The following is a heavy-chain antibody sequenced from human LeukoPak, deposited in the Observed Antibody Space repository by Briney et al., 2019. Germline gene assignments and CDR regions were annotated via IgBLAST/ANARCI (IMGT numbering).Heavy chain of an antibody. CDR3: ARHMFRGYNGYFDY. D-gene: IGHD3-22*01. J-gene: IGHJ4*02. CDR2: VYYTGST. Sequence: SETLSLTCTVSGGSISNHFWSWIRQPPGKGLEWIGYVYYTGSTNFSPSLKSRVAISVETPKNQFSLRLTSVTAADTAVFYCARHMFRGYNGYFDYWGQGTLVTVSS. CDR1: GGSISNHF. V-gene: IGHV4-59*08.